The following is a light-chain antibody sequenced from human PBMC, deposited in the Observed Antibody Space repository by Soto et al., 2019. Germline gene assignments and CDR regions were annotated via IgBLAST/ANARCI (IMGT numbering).Light chain of an antibody. J-gene: IGKJ1*01. CDR3: QQYINSPWT. V-gene: IGKV3-20*01. Sequence: EGVLTQSPGTLSLSPGERATLSCGASQSVGSSYLAWYQQKPGQAPRLLIYGASTRATGIPDRFSGSGSGTEYTLTISKLEPEDFAVYYCQQYINSPWTVGQGTEVEI. CDR1: QSVGSSY. CDR2: GAS.